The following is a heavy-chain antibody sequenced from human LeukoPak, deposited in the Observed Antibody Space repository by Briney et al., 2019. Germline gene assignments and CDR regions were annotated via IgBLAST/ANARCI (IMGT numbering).Heavy chain of an antibody. CDR1: GGSISSYY. V-gene: IGHV4-59*01. D-gene: IGHD3-22*01. CDR3: ARDFTPHSYYYDSSGYAFDI. CDR2: IYYSGST. J-gene: IGHJ3*02. Sequence: SETRSLTCTASGGSISSYYWSWIRQPPGKGLEWIGYIYYSGSTNYNPSLKSRVTISVDTSKNQFSLKLSSVTAADTAVYYCARDFTPHSYYYDSSGYAFDIWGQGTMVTVSS.